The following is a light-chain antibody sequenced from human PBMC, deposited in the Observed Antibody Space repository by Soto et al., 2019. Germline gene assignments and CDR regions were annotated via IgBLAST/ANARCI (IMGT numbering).Light chain of an antibody. Sequence: DIRLTQSPSTQSASLGDRVIITCRASQTIDQKLAWYQQXPGQAPKVLIFDASTLESGVPSRFSGSGSGTDFSLSINSLQPDDLANYYCQQYDLYWTFGQGTKVDI. CDR2: DAS. CDR1: QTIDQK. CDR3: QQYDLYWT. J-gene: IGKJ1*01. V-gene: IGKV1-5*01.